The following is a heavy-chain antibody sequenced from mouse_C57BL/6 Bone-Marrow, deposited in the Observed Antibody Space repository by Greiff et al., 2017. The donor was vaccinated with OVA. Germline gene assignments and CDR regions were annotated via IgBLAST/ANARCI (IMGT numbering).Heavy chain of an antibody. CDR1: GYTFTSYW. D-gene: IGHD4-1*01. CDR2: IHPNSGST. J-gene: IGHJ4*01. Sequence: VQLQQPGAELVKPGASVKLSCKASGYTFTSYWMHWVKQRPGQGLEWIGMIHPNSGSTNYNEKFKSKATLTVDKSSSTAYMQLSSLTSEDSAVYYCARAAGTYAMGYWGQGTSVTVSS. CDR3: ARAAGTYAMGY. V-gene: IGHV1-64*01.